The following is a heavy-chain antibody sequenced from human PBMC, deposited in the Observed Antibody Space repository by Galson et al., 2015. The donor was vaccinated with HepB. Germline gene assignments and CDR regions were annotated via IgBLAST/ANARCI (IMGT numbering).Heavy chain of an antibody. V-gene: IGHV1-2*02. J-gene: IGHJ6*02. CDR1: GYTFTDYY. D-gene: IGHD3-3*01. Sequence: SVKVSCKASGYTFTDYYMHWVRQAPGQGLEWRGWISPNSGATTYGQKFQGRVTMTSDTYLSTSYMELSKLRSDDTAVYYCARSKRFLEWLTFYYGLDVWGLGTTVTVSS. CDR3: ARSKRFLEWLTFYYGLDV. CDR2: ISPNSGAT.